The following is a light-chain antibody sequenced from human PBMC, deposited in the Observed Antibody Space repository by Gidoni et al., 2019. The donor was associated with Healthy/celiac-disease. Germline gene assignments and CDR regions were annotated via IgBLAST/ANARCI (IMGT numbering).Light chain of an antibody. CDR2: VAS. V-gene: IGKV1-39*01. CDR1: QSISSY. Sequence: DIQMTQSQSSLSASVGDSVTITCRASQSISSYLQWYQQKPGQAPKPLIYVASSLQRGVPSSFSGSGSGPDLTFTLSSLRPEDFATYYCQQSYSTLSITFGQGTRVEIK. CDR3: QQSYSTLSIT. J-gene: IGKJ5*01.